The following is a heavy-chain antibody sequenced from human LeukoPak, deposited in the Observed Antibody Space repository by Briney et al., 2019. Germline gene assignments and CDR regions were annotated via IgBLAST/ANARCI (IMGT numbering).Heavy chain of an antibody. CDR3: ARHSGSGSLSRPFDP. V-gene: IGHV4-39*01. Sequence: SETLSLTCSVSGASVTSGGFYWGWLRQPPGKGPEWIATVYYPGSTYYNPSLKSRVTISIDTSKNQFSLRLTSVTTTDTAIYHCARHSGSGSLSRPFDPWGQGTLVAVSS. CDR1: GASVTSGGFY. D-gene: IGHD3-10*01. J-gene: IGHJ5*02. CDR2: VYYPGST.